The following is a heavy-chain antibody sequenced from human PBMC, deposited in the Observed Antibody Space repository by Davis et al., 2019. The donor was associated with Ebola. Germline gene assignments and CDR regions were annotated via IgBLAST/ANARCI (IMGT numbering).Heavy chain of an antibody. V-gene: IGHV3-30*18. Sequence: GESLKISCAASGFTFSSYGMHWVRQAPGKGLEWVAVISYDGRNKYYADSVKGRFTISRDNSKNTLYLQMNSLRAEDTAVYYCAKDYFDYWGQGTLVTVSS. CDR2: ISYDGRNK. CDR3: AKDYFDY. J-gene: IGHJ4*02. CDR1: GFTFSSYG.